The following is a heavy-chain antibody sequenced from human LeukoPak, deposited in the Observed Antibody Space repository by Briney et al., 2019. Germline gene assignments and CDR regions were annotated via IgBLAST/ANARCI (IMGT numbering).Heavy chain of an antibody. CDR1: GFTLSSYG. J-gene: IGHJ4*02. CDR3: ARTGRPPDY. CDR2: ISYDGSQK. V-gene: IGHV3-30*03. Sequence: GGSLRLSCVASGFTLSSYGMHWVRQAPGKGLEWVALISYDGSQKYYADSVKGRFTVSRDNSKSLLYLQMDSLRAEDTAVYYCARTGRPPDYWGQGTLVTVSS.